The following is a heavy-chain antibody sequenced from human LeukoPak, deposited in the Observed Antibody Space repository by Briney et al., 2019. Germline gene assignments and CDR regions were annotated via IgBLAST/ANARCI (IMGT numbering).Heavy chain of an antibody. CDR3: ARGSVTLGGFDY. CDR2: ISYDGSNK. Sequence: GGSLRLSCAASGFTFSSYAMHWVRQAPGKGLEWVAVISYDGSNKYYADSVKGRFTISRDNSKNTLYLQMNSLRAEDTAVYYCARGSVTLGGFDYWGQGTLVTVSS. V-gene: IGHV3-30-3*01. J-gene: IGHJ4*02. D-gene: IGHD3-10*01. CDR1: GFTFSSYA.